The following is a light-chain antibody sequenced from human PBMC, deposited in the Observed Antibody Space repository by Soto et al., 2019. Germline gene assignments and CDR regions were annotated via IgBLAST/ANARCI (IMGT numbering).Light chain of an antibody. J-gene: IGKJ1*01. CDR1: QNIVAW. V-gene: IGKV1-5*03. CDR3: KQYNGSST. Sequence: DIQMTSSPSTLSASVGDRFTITCRASQNIVAWLAWYQQKPGKAPRLLIYKASSLESGVPSRFSGSGSGTEFTLTISSLQPDDFATYDCKQYNGSSTCGQGTKGAIK. CDR2: KAS.